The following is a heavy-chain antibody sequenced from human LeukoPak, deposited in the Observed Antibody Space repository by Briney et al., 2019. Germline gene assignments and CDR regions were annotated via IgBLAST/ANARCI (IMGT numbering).Heavy chain of an antibody. CDR2: IYPGDSDT. V-gene: IGHV5-51*01. D-gene: IGHD3-22*01. CDR1: GYSFTSYW. CDR3: ARTYYYDSSGYYQV. J-gene: IGHJ4*02. Sequence: GESLTISCTSSGYSFTSYWIGWVRQMPGKGLEWMGIIYPGDSDTRYSPSFQGQVTISADKSISTAYLQWSSLKASDTAMYYCARTYYYDSSGYYQVWGQGTLVTVSS.